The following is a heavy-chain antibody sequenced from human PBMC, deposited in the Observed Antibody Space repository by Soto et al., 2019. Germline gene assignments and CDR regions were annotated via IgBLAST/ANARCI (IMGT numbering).Heavy chain of an antibody. V-gene: IGHV3-74*01. CDR3: ARGLQIIERRVTYYDFWSGYPQTDFDY. CDR1: GFTFSSYW. J-gene: IGHJ4*02. Sequence: GGSLRLSCAASGFTFSSYWMHWVRQAPGKGLVWVSRINSDGSSTSYADSVKGRFTISRDNAKNTLYLQMNSLRAEDTAVYYCARGLQIIERRVTYYDFWSGYPQTDFDYWGQGTLVTVSS. CDR2: INSDGSST. D-gene: IGHD3-3*01.